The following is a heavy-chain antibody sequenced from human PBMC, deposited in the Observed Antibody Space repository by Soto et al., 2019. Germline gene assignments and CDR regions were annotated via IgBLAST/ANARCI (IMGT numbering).Heavy chain of an antibody. J-gene: IGHJ4*02. CDR1: GFTFSTYA. CDR3: AKDKGGRDCSRTGCLYSFDS. V-gene: IGHV3-23*01. CDR2: ISNSGST. D-gene: IGHD2-2*01. Sequence: EVQLLGSGGGLVQPGGSQRLSCAASGFTFSTYAMSWVRQAPGKGLEWVSTISNSGSTYYADSVKGRFTISRDNSKNTLYLEMNSLRAEDTAVYYCAKDKGGRDCSRTGCLYSFDSWGQGTLVTVSS.